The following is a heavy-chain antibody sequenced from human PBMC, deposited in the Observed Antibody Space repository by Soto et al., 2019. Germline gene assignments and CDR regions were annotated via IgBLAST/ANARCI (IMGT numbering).Heavy chain of an antibody. J-gene: IGHJ5*02. CDR2: IYHSGST. V-gene: IGHV4-38-2*02. CDR3: ARDRGSYGYYNWFDP. D-gene: IGHD5-18*01. CDR1: GYSISSGYY. Sequence: SETLSLTCAVSGYSISSGYYWGWIRQPPGKGLEWIGSIYHSGSTYYNPSLKSRVTISVDTSKNQFSLKLSSVTAADTAVYYCARDRGSYGYYNWFDPWGQGTLVTVSS.